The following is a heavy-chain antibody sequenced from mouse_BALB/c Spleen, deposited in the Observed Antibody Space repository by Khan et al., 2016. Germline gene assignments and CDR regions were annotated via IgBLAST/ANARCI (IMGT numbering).Heavy chain of an antibody. Sequence: EVKLLESGGGLVQPGGSLKLSCAASGFDFSRYWMNWVRQTPGMGLEWIGEINPDSSTINYTPSLKDKFIISRDNAKNTLYLQMSKVRSEDTALYYCARAGLLASMDYWGQGTSVTVSS. CDR3: ARAGLLASMDY. V-gene: IGHV4-1*02. D-gene: IGHD1-1*02. CDR2: INPDSSTI. CDR1: GFDFSRYW. J-gene: IGHJ4*01.